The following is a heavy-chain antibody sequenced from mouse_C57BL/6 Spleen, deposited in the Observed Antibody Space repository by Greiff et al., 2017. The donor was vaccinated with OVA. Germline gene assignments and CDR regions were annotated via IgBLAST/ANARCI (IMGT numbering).Heavy chain of an antibody. Sequence: EVKLVESGGDLVKPGGSLKLSCAASGFTFSSYGMSWVRQTPDTRLEWVATISSGGSYTYYPDSVKGRFTISRDNAKNTLYLQMSSLKSEDTAMYYCARLYYGNYENYAMDYWGQGTSVTVSS. J-gene: IGHJ4*01. CDR3: ARLYYGNYENYAMDY. V-gene: IGHV5-6*01. D-gene: IGHD2-1*01. CDR2: ISSGGSYT. CDR1: GFTFSSYG.